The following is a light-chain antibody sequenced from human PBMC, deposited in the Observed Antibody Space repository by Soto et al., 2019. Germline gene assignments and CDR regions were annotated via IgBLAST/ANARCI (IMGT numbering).Light chain of an antibody. CDR1: SSDVGSYNL. CDR3: FSYAGGTTFYD. CDR2: EVN. J-gene: IGLJ1*01. V-gene: IGLV2-23*02. Sequence: QSALTQPASVSGSPGQSITISCTGTSSDVGSYNLISWYQQYPDKAPKLMIYEVNKRPSGVSSRFSGSKSGNTASLTISGLQAADEADYYCFSYAGGTTFYDVGSGTKVTVL.